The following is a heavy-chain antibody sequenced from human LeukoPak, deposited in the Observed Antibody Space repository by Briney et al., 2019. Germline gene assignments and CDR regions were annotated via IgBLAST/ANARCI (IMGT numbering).Heavy chain of an antibody. CDR3: ATDLSDYDSSGYYSIGY. CDR2: FDPEDGET. CDR1: GYTLTELS. J-gene: IGHJ4*02. D-gene: IGHD3-22*01. V-gene: IGHV1-24*01. Sequence: ASVKVSCKVSGYTLTELSMHWVRQAPGKGLEWMGGFDPEDGETIYAQKFQGRVTVTEDTSTDTAYMELSSLRSEDTAVYYCATDLSDYDSSGYYSIGYWGQGTLVTVSS.